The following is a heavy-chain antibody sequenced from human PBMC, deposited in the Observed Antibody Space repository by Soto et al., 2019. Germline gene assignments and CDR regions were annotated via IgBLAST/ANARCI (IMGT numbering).Heavy chain of an antibody. CDR3: ARDKTPAGAAAGSPPSCYYGMDV. CDR2: ISAYNGNT. CDR1: GYTFTSYG. D-gene: IGHD6-13*01. V-gene: IGHV1-18*01. J-gene: IGHJ6*02. Sequence: ASVKVSCKASGYTFTSYGISWVRQAPGPGLEWMGWISAYNGNTNYAQKLQGRVTMTTDTSTSTAYMELRSLRSDDTAVYYCARDKTPAGAAAGSPPSCYYGMDVWGQGTTVTVSS.